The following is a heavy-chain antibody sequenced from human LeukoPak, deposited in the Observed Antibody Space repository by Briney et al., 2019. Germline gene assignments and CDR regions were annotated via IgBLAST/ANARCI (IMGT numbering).Heavy chain of an antibody. CDR1: GGSISSDSYY. Sequence: PSQTLSLTCTVSGGSISSDSYYYNWIRQPAGKGLEWIGRIYTRGSTTYNPSLKSRVTISLDTSKNQVSLKLNSVTAADTAVYYCARVSPFMAAAGHYWGQGTLVTVSS. J-gene: IGHJ4*02. CDR2: IYTRGST. D-gene: IGHD6-13*01. CDR3: ARVSPFMAAAGHY. V-gene: IGHV4-61*02.